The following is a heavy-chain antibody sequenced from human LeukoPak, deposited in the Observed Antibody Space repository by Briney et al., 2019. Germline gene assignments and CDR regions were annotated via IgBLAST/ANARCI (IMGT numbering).Heavy chain of an antibody. D-gene: IGHD6-6*01. Sequence: SETLSLTCAVSGGSFSGYYWSWIRQPPGKGLEWIGEINHSGSTNYNPSLKSRVTISVDTSKNQFSLKLSSVTAADTAVYYCARGLGAARPMFDYWRQGTLVTVSS. V-gene: IGHV4-34*01. CDR2: INHSGST. CDR1: GGSFSGYY. J-gene: IGHJ4*02. CDR3: ARGLGAARPMFDY.